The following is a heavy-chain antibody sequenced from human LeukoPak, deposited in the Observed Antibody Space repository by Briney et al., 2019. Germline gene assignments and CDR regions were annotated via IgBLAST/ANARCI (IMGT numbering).Heavy chain of an antibody. CDR2: IKEDESTK. J-gene: IGHJ4*02. D-gene: IGHD3-16*01. CDR3: ARAVDVADY. V-gene: IGHV3-7*01. CDR1: GFIFTDHW. Sequence: GGSLRLSCAASGFIFTDHWMSWVRQAPGKGLEWVANIKEDESTKFYADSVRGRFTISRDNAMSSVYLQMNNLRVEDTALYYCARAVDVADYWGRGTLVTVSS.